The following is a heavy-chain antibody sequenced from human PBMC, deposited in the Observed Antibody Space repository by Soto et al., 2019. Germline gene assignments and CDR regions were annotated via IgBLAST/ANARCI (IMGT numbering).Heavy chain of an antibody. CDR2: ILPFFGTA. V-gene: IGHV1-69*13. J-gene: IGHJ3*01. Sequence: QVHLVQSGAEVKKPGSSVKVSCKYSGGTFRTESINWVRQAPGQGPEWMGGILPFFGTADYAPRFQGRVTIPADGATTTAYMELRSLTSQDTAVYFCARGHEYGDSDAFDVWGQGTMVTVSS. CDR3: ARGHEYGDSDAFDV. D-gene: IGHD4-17*01. CDR1: GGTFRTES.